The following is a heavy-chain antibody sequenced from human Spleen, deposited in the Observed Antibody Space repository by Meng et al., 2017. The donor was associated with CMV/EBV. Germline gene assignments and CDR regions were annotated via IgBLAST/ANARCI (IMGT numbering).Heavy chain of an antibody. Sequence: GESLKISCAASGFTFSSYGMHWVRQAPGKGLEWVAVIWYDGSNKYYADSVKGRFTISRDNSKNTLYLQMNSLRAEDTAVYYCAKARAYCSSTSCYKAGMDVWGQGTTVTVSS. V-gene: IGHV3-30*02. D-gene: IGHD2-2*02. J-gene: IGHJ6*02. CDR3: AKARAYCSSTSCYKAGMDV. CDR1: GFTFSSYG. CDR2: IWYDGSNK.